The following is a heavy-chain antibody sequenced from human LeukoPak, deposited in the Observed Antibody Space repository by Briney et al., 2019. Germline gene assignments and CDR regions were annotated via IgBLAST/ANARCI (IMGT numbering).Heavy chain of an antibody. D-gene: IGHD3-9*01. Sequence: SETLSLTCTVSGGSISSYYWSWIRQPAGKGLEWIGRIYTSGSTNYNPSLKSRVTMSVDTSKNQFSLKLSSVTAADTAVYYCARDPPRRAYYDILTGYHDAFDIWGQGTMVTVSS. CDR1: GGSISSYY. CDR2: IYTSGST. V-gene: IGHV4-4*07. CDR3: ARDPPRRAYYDILTGYHDAFDI. J-gene: IGHJ3*02.